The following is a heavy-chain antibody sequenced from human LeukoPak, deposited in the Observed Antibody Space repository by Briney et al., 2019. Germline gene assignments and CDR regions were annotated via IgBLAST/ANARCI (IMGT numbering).Heavy chain of an antibody. CDR1: GYTFTDYD. CDR3: ARGPSCSSLTCQNHLAV. D-gene: IGHD2-2*01. CDR2: MNPNSGNT. Sequence: ASVKASRKASGYTFTDYDVNWVGRATGQGLEWMGWMNPNSGNTGYAQKFQGRVTISRNTSISTAYMELSSLRSEDTALYYCARGPSCSSLTCQNHLAVWGKGTMVTVSS. J-gene: IGHJ6*04. V-gene: IGHV1-8*03.